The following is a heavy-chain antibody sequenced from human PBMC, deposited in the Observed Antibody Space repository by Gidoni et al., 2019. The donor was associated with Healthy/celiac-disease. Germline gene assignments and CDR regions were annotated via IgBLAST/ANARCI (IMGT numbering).Heavy chain of an antibody. Sequence: QLQLQESGPGLVKPSETLSLTCTVSGGSISSSSYYWGWIRQPPGKGLEWIGSSYYSGSTYYNPSLKSRVTISVDTSKNQFSLKLSSVTAADTAVYYCARRMVRGVIKGRYDYWGQGTLVTVSS. V-gene: IGHV4-39*01. J-gene: IGHJ4*02. D-gene: IGHD3-10*01. CDR3: ARRMVRGVIKGRYDY. CDR2: SYYSGST. CDR1: GGSISSSSYY.